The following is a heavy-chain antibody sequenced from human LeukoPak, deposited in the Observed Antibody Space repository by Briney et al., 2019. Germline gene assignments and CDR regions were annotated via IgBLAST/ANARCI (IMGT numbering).Heavy chain of an antibody. D-gene: IGHD6-13*01. CDR3: ARSTPGYSSSWYGIDY. Sequence: SETLSLTCTVSGGSISSYYWSWIRQPPGKGLEWIGYIYYSGSTNYNPSLKSRVTISVDTSKNQFSLKLTSLTAADTAVYYCARSTPGYSSSWYGIDYWGQGTLVTVSS. V-gene: IGHV4-59*01. J-gene: IGHJ4*02. CDR1: GGSISSYY. CDR2: IYYSGST.